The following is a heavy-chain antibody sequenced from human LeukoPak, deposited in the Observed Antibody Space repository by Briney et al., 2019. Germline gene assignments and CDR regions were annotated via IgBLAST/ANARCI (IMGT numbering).Heavy chain of an antibody. Sequence: AASVTVTCKASGYTFTGYYMHWVRQAPGQGLEWMGWINPNSGGTNYTQKFQGRVTMTRDTSISTAYMELSRLRSDDTAVYYCAMVVAATVAFDIWGQGTVVTVSS. V-gene: IGHV1-2*02. CDR3: AMVVAATVAFDI. J-gene: IGHJ3*02. CDR2: INPNSGGT. CDR1: GYTFTGYY. D-gene: IGHD2-15*01.